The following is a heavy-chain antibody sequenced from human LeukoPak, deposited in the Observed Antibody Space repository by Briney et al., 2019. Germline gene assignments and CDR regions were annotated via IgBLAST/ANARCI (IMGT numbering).Heavy chain of an antibody. D-gene: IGHD3-3*01. CDR3: AKVQGPRKIFGVAFDY. Sequence: SETLSLTCAVYGGSFSGYYWSWIRQPPGKGLEWIGEINHSGSTNYNPSLKSRVTISVDTSKNQFSLKLSSVTAADTAVYYCAKVQGPRKIFGVAFDYWGQGTLVTVSS. J-gene: IGHJ4*02. CDR2: INHSGST. V-gene: IGHV4-34*01. CDR1: GGSFSGYY.